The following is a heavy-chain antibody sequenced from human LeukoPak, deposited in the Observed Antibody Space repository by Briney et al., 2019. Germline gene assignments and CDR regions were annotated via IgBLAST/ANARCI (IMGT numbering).Heavy chain of an antibody. D-gene: IGHD5-24*01. CDR1: GGSINSSSYY. J-gene: IGHJ4*02. CDR3: ASLEVEMATIVDY. Sequence: SETLSLTCTVSGGSINSSSYYWGWIRQTPGKGLEWIGSIYYIGSTYYNPSLKSRVTISVDTSKNRFSLKLTSVTAADTAVYYCASLEVEMATIVDYWGPGTLVTVSS. CDR2: IYYIGST. V-gene: IGHV4-39*01.